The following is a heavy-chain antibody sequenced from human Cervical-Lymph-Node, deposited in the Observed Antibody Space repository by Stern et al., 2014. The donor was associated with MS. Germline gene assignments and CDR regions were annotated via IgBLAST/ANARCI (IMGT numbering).Heavy chain of an antibody. CDR2: IDGDGTTT. V-gene: IGHV3-74*02. Sequence: EVQLLESGGGLVQPGGSLRLSCAASGLSLRDYWMHWVRQAPGKGLVWVANIDGDGTTTNYADSVKGRFTVSRDNAENTLHLQMTSLRAEDTALYYCARGNYGMDIWGQGTTVTVSS. CDR1: GLSLRDYW. J-gene: IGHJ6*02. CDR3: ARGNYGMDI.